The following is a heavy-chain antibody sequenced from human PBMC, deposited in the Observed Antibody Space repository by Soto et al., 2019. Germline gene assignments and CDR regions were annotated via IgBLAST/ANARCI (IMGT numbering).Heavy chain of an antibody. J-gene: IGHJ4*02. CDR3: ARDRDYSFDY. Sequence: GGSMRVSCAASGFTFSGYSRNWVRQAPGKGLEWVSYISGSGGPISYADSVKGRFTVSRDNAKNSLSLQMNSLRAEDTAVYYCARDRDYSFDYWGQGTLVTVSS. V-gene: IGHV3-48*01. CDR2: ISGSGGPI. CDR1: GFTFSGYS. D-gene: IGHD3-10*01.